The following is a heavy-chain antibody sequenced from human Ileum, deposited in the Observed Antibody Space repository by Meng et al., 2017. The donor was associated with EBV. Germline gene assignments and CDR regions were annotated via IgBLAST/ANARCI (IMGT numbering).Heavy chain of an antibody. J-gene: IGHJ4*02. CDR1: GGSFNSPDYY. D-gene: IGHD1-26*01. V-gene: IGHV4-30-4*01. Sequence: QAPPQESGPGLVKPSQTLSLTCTVSGGSFNSPDYYWSWIRQPPEKGLEWIGYIYYSGSTYYNPSLKSRVSISGDTSNKQFSLKLTSVTAADTAVYYCAKSPYSGSALPFFDYWGQGSLVTVSS. CDR3: AKSPYSGSALPFFDY. CDR2: IYYSGST.